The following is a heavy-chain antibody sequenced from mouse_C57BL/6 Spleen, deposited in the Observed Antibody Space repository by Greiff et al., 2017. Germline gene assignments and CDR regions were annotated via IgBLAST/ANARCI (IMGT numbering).Heavy chain of an antibody. CDR2: IYPGDGDT. D-gene: IGHD2-3*01. CDR1: GYAFSSSW. J-gene: IGHJ2*01. Sequence: QVQLQQSGPELVKPGASVKISCKASGYAFSSSWMNWVKQRPGKGLEWIGRIYPGDGDTNYNGKFKGKATLTADKSSSTAYMQLSSLTSEDSAVYFCAGIDGYYLYYFDYWGQGTTLTVSS. CDR3: AGIDGYYLYYFDY. V-gene: IGHV1-82*01.